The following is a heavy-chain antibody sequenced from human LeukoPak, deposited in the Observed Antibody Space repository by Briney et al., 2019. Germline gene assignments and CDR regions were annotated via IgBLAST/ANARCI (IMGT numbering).Heavy chain of an antibody. V-gene: IGHV1-2*02. CDR1: GYTFTGYY. J-gene: IGHJ6*02. D-gene: IGHD3-9*01. CDR3: ARDLSITISPVDV. CDR2: INPNSGST. Sequence: ASVKVSCKASGYTFTGYYMHWVRQAPGQGLEWMGWINPNSGSTNYAQKFQGRVTMTRDTSISTAYMELSRLRSDDTAVYYCARDLSITISPVDVWGQGTTVTVSS.